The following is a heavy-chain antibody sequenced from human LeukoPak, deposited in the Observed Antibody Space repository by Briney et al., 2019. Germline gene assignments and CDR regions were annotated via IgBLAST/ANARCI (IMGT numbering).Heavy chain of an antibody. J-gene: IGHJ4*02. V-gene: IGHV3-30*02. CDR1: GFTFSNYG. CDR3: AKGSSDSSGSIFDY. D-gene: IGHD3-22*01. Sequence: GGSLRLSCAASGFTFSNYGMHWVRQAPGKGLEWVAFIRNDGSNKYYADSVKGRFTISRDNSKNTLYLQMNSLRAEDTAVYYCAKGSSDSSGSIFDYWGQGTLVTVSS. CDR2: IRNDGSNK.